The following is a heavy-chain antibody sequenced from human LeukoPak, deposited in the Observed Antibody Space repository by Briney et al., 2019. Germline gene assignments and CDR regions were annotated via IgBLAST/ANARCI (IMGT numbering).Heavy chain of an antibody. J-gene: IGHJ4*02. CDR2: INHSGST. CDR1: GGSFSGYY. V-gene: IGHV4-34*01. CDR3: AGATDYYDSSGYFN. D-gene: IGHD3-22*01. Sequence: SETLSLTCAVYGGSFSGYYWSWIRQPPGKGLEWIGEINHSGSTNYNPSLKSRVTISVDTSKNQFSLRLSSVTAADTAVYYCAGATDYYDSSGYFNWGQGTLVTVSS.